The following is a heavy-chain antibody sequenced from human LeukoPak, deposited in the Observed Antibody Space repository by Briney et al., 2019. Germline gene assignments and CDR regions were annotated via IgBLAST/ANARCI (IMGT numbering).Heavy chain of an antibody. Sequence: PGGSLRLSCAAAGFTFSSDAMSWVRQARGKGMEWVSAISGSGGSTYYADSVKGRFPISRHNSKSTLYLQMNSLRAEDTAVYYCAKARAKGDTASFDYWGQGPLVTVSS. CDR2: ISGSGGST. CDR1: GFTFSSDA. D-gene: IGHD5-18*01. V-gene: IGHV3-23*01. J-gene: IGHJ4*02. CDR3: AKARAKGDTASFDY.